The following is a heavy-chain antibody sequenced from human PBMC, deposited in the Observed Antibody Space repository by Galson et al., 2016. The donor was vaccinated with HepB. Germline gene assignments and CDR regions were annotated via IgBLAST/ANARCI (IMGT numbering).Heavy chain of an antibody. D-gene: IGHD3-22*01. V-gene: IGHV1-18*01. Sequence: SVKVSCKASGYSFTSYGITWVRQAPGQGLEWMGWISAYNGDTNYPQKLQGRVTMTTDTSTSTAYMELRSLRSDDTAVYYCARDKWLLGGGLDYWGQGTLVTVSS. CDR2: ISAYNGDT. CDR3: ARDKWLLGGGLDY. J-gene: IGHJ4*02. CDR1: GYSFTSYG.